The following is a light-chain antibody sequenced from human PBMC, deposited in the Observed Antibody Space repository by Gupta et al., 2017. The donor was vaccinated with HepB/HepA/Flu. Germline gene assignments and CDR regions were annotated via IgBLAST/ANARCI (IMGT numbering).Light chain of an antibody. CDR1: QGISNW. CDR3: QQSNSFPFT. V-gene: IGKV1-12*02. Sequence: DIQMTHSPSSVSASVGDRVTITCRASQGISNWLAWYQQKPGQAPNLLISAASSLQSGVPARFSGSGSETEFTLIISGLQAEDSATYYCQQSNSFPFTFGGGTKVEIK. J-gene: IGKJ4*01. CDR2: AAS.